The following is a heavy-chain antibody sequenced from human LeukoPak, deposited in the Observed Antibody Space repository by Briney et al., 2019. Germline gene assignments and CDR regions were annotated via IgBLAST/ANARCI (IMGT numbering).Heavy chain of an antibody. J-gene: IGHJ4*02. Sequence: GGSLGLSCAASGFTFSSYAMSWVRQAPGKGLEWVSAISGSGGSTYYADSVKGRFTISRDNSKNTLYLQMNSLRAEDTAVYYCAKDLGLRYFDWLLNWGQGTLVTVSS. V-gene: IGHV3-23*01. CDR1: GFTFSSYA. CDR2: ISGSGGST. D-gene: IGHD3-9*01. CDR3: AKDLGLRYFDWLLN.